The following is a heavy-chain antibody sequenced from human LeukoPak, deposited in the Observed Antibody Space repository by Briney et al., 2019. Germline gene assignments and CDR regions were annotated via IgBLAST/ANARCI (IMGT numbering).Heavy chain of an antibody. J-gene: IGHJ4*02. V-gene: IGHV3-23*01. CDR2: ISGSGGRT. CDR1: GFTFSSYS. CDR3: AKDPYDSSGYYHDY. D-gene: IGHD3-22*01. Sequence: GGSLRLSCAASGFTFSSYSMNWVRQAPGKGLEWVSAISGSGGRTEYADAVKGRFTISRDNSKNTLYLQMNNLRDEDTAVYYCAKDPYDSSGYYHDYWGQGTLVTVSS.